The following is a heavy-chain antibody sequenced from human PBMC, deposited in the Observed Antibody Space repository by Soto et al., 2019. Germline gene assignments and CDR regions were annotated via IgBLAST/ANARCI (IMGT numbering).Heavy chain of an antibody. V-gene: IGHV4-59*08. CDR2: IYYSGST. J-gene: IGHJ4*02. Sequence: PPETLSLTCTVTGGSISTYYWSWIRQPPGKGLEWIGHIYYSGSTNYNPSLKSRVTISVDTSKNQFSLKLSSVTAADTAVYYCARGITGTTYRLGSSVDFDYWGQGTLVTVSS. CDR3: ARGITGTTYRLGSSVDFDY. D-gene: IGHD1-7*01. CDR1: GGSISTYY.